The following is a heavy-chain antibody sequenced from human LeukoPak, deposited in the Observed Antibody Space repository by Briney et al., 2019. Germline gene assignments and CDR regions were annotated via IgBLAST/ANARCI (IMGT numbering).Heavy chain of an antibody. CDR2: IGWNSGSI. J-gene: IGHJ4*02. CDR3: AKDIGAGVAFDY. D-gene: IGHD1-26*01. V-gene: IGHV3-9*01. CDR1: GFTFDDYA. Sequence: PGGSLRLSCAASGFTFDDYAMHWVRQAPGKGLELVSGIGWNSGSIGYADSVKGRFTISRDNAKNSLYLQMNSLRAEDTALYYCAKDIGAGVAFDYWGQGTLVTVSS.